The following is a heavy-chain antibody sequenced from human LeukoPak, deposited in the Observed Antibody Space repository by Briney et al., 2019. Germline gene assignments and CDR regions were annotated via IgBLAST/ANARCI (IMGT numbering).Heavy chain of an antibody. Sequence: SGGSLRLSCAASAFTVSNYWIGWVRQVPGQGLEWVAFVYPGDSDTRYSPSFQGQVTVSSDKSANTAYLHWSSLKASDTAIYFCARHAHLTISAAGSEIDHWGQGALVTVSS. CDR3: ARHAHLTISAAGSEIDH. CDR2: VYPGDSDT. J-gene: IGHJ4*02. D-gene: IGHD6-13*01. V-gene: IGHV5-51*01. CDR1: AFTVSNYW.